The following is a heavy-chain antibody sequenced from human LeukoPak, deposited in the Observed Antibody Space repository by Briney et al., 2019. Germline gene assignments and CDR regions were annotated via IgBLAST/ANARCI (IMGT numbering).Heavy chain of an antibody. CDR2: IYTSGST. J-gene: IGHJ6*03. Sequence: SETLSLTCTVSGGSISSGSYYWSWIRQPAGKGLEWIGRIYTSGSTNYNPSLKSRVTISVDTSKNQFSLKLSSVTAADTAVYYCARGGYSYGNYYYYYMDVWGKGTTVTVSS. CDR1: GGSISSGSYY. CDR3: ARGGYSYGNYYYYYMDV. D-gene: IGHD5-18*01. V-gene: IGHV4-61*02.